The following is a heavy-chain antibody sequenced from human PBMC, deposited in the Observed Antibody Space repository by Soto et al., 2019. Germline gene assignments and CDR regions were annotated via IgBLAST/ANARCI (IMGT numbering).Heavy chain of an antibody. D-gene: IGHD4-17*01. Sequence: QVQLVESGGGVVQPGTSLRLSCAASGFTFSSYAMHWVRQAPGKGLEWVAVVSYDGSHEFYADFVEGRFTIARDNSXDXMYLQMNSLRAEDTAVYYCAKDVNDPHNYGDYNFHYWGQGTLVTVSS. CDR2: VSYDGSHE. V-gene: IGHV3-30*18. J-gene: IGHJ4*02. CDR1: GFTFSSYA. CDR3: AKDVNDPHNYGDYNFHY.